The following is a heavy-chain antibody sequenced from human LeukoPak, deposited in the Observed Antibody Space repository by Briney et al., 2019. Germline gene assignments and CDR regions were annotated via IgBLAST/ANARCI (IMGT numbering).Heavy chain of an antibody. Sequence: SETLSLTCTVSGGSISSSSYYWGWIRQPPGKGLEWIGSIYYSGSTYYNPSLKSRVTISVDTSKNQFSLKPSSVTAADTAVYYCARGGSGAFQHWGQGTLVTVFS. J-gene: IGHJ1*01. CDR2: IYYSGST. V-gene: IGHV4-39*01. CDR1: GGSISSSSYY. D-gene: IGHD3-10*01. CDR3: ARGGSGAFQH.